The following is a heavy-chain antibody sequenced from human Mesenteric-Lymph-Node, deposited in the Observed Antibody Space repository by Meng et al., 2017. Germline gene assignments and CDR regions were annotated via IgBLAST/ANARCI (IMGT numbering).Heavy chain of an antibody. D-gene: IGHD3-10*01. J-gene: IGHJ5*02. CDR3: ARGTRYNSGNWFDP. Sequence: GESLKISCAASGFTFSSYAMTWVRQAPGKGLEWVSAISGSGGSTYYADSVKGRFTISRDNSKNTLYLQMNSLRAEDTAVYYCARGTRYNSGNWFDPWGQGTLVTVSS. V-gene: IGHV3-23*01. CDR2: ISGSGGST. CDR1: GFTFSSYA.